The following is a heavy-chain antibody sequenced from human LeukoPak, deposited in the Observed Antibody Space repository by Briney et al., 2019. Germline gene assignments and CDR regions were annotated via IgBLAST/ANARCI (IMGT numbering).Heavy chain of an antibody. CDR1: AYTFTAYY. J-gene: IGHJ6*03. V-gene: IGHV1-2*02. CDR2: IKPNSGDT. D-gene: IGHD2-2*01. Sequence: ASVKVSCKASAYTFTAYYIHWVRQAPGQGLEWMGWIKPNSGDTNFAQKFQGRVTMTRDTSISTAYMELSSLTSDDTAVYYCARVLPAATRVYYYYYYMDVWGNGTTVTVSS. CDR3: ARVLPAATRVYYYYYYMDV.